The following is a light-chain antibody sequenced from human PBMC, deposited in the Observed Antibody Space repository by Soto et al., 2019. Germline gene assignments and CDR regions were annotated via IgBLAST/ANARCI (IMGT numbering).Light chain of an antibody. Sequence: QSVLTQPLSVSASPGQRVTISCSGGSSNIGSNTVAWYQHLPGTAPPRLIFTAGQRPSVVPGRFSGSKSGTSASLAISGLQSEDAGDYYCSAWDNSLNGYVFGPGTKLTVL. CDR2: TAG. CDR1: SSNIGSNT. J-gene: IGLJ1*01. CDR3: SAWDNSLNGYV. V-gene: IGLV1-44*01.